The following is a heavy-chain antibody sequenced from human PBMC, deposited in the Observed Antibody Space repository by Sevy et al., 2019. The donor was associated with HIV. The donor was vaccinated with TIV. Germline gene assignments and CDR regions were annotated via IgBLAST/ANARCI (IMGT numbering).Heavy chain of an antibody. CDR2: ISTSSSYT. D-gene: IGHD5-18*01. Sequence: GGSLRLSCTASGFTFSDYYMSWIRQAPGKGLEWVSYISTSSSYTSYPDSVKGQFTISRANAKNSLYLQMNSLRVEDTAVYYCARVRYNYGQKYFDYWGQGTLVTVSS. J-gene: IGHJ4*02. V-gene: IGHV3-11*06. CDR1: GFTFSDYY. CDR3: ARVRYNYGQKYFDY.